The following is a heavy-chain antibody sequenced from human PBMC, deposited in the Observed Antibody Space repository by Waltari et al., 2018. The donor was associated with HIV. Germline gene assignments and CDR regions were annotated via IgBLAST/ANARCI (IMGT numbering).Heavy chain of an antibody. CDR1: GGSMNTRDYY. Sequence: QFKLQESGPRLRKPSETLSLTCTISGGSMNTRDYYWGLVRQSPGKGLEWIGNIHYNGRTFYNPSLQSRVTLSLDKSDNQFFLNFISVIAADTAVYYCARDSGLFMYDSRRAVLNWFDPWGQGLLVTVSS. CDR2: IHYNGRT. CDR3: ARDSGLFMYDSRRAVLNWFDP. V-gene: IGHV4-39*07. D-gene: IGHD3-9*01. J-gene: IGHJ5*02.